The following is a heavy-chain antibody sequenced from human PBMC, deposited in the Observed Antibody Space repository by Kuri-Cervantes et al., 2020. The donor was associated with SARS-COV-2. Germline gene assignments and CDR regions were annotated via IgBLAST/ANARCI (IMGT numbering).Heavy chain of an antibody. CDR2: ISGSGGST. CDR3: TRDLVPITTLNFDY. V-gene: IGHV3-23*01. Sequence: GGSLRLSCAASGFTFSSYAMSWVRQAPGKGLEWVSAISGSGGSTYYADSVKGRFTISRDDSKNTAYLQMNSLKTEDTAAYYCTRDLVPITTLNFDYWGQGTLVTVSS. CDR1: GFTFSSYA. D-gene: IGHD3-3*01. J-gene: IGHJ4*02.